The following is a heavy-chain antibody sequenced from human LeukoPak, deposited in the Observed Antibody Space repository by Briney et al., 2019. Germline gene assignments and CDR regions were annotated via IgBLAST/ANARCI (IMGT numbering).Heavy chain of an antibody. V-gene: IGHV4-39*01. CDR2: IYYSGST. CDR1: GGSISSSSYY. J-gene: IGHJ6*03. D-gene: IGHD3-10*02. Sequence: SETLSLTCTVSGGSISSSSYYWGWIRQPPGKGLECIGKIYYSGSTYYNPSLKSRVTISVDTSQNQFTLELSSVTAGDTAVYYCTRRREERKLELFGARLQKKGYYMDVWGKGTTVTISS. CDR3: TRRREERKLELFGARLQKKGYYMDV.